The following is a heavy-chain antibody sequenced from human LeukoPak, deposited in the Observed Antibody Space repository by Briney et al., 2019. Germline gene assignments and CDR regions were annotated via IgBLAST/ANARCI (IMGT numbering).Heavy chain of an antibody. V-gene: IGHV1-2*02. CDR2: INPNSGGT. D-gene: IGHD5-18*01. J-gene: IGHJ6*03. Sequence: ASVKVSCKASGYSFTAHYMHWIRQAPGQGLEWMGWINPNSGGTNYAQKFQGRVTMTRDTSISTAYMELSRLRSDDTAVYYCARDYSSFGYMDVWGKGTTVTVSS. CDR1: GYSFTAHY. CDR3: ARDYSSFGYMDV.